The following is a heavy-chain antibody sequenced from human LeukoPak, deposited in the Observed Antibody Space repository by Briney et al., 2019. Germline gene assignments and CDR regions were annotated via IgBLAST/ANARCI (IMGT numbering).Heavy chain of an antibody. V-gene: IGHV1-2*02. J-gene: IGHJ4*02. CDR1: GYTFTDYY. Sequence: ASVKVSCEVSGYTFTDYYMHWVRQAPGQGLEWMGWINPNGGGTNYAQQFQGRVTMTRDTSFNTGYMELSSLRSDDTAVYYCARRYHYDTSAYYYGFNHWGQGTLVTVSS. CDR2: INPNGGGT. CDR3: ARRYHYDTSAYYYGFNH. D-gene: IGHD3-22*01.